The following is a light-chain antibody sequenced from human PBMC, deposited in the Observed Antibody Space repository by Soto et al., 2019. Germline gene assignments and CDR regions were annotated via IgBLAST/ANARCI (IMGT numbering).Light chain of an antibody. CDR3: QQYNNWLKWT. Sequence: EIVMTQSPATLSVSPGERATLSCRASQSVSSNLAWYQQKPGQAPRLLIYGASTRATGIPARFSGSGSGTEFTLXISSLQSEDFAVYYCQQYNNWLKWT. CDR2: GAS. J-gene: IGKJ1*01. CDR1: QSVSSN. V-gene: IGKV3-15*01.